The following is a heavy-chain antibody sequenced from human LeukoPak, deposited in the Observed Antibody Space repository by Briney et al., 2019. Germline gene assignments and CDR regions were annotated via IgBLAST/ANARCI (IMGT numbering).Heavy chain of an antibody. CDR1: GFTFSSYG. CDR2: ISYDGSNK. J-gene: IGHJ3*02. D-gene: IGHD3-10*01. Sequence: PGGSLRLSCAASGFTFSSYGMHWVRQAPGKGLDWVAVISYDGSNKYYADSVKGRFTISRDNSKNTLYLQMNSLRAEDTAVYYCVFEGRADAFDIWGQGTMVTVSS. CDR3: VFEGRADAFDI. V-gene: IGHV3-30*03.